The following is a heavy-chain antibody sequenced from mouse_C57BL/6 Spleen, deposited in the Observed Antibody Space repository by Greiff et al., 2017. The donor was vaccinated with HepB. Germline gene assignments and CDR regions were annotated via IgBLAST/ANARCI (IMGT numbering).Heavy chain of an antibody. J-gene: IGHJ1*03. D-gene: IGHD1-1*02. CDR3: ARGGKGWYFDV. CDR1: GFTFSDYG. CDR2: ISSGSSTI. Sequence: VQLQQSGGGLVKPGGSLKLSCAASGFTFSDYGMHWVRQAPEKGLEWVAYISSGSSTIYYADTVKGRFTISRDNAKNTLFLQMTSLRSEDTAMYYCARGGKGWYFDVWGTGTTVTVSS. V-gene: IGHV5-17*01.